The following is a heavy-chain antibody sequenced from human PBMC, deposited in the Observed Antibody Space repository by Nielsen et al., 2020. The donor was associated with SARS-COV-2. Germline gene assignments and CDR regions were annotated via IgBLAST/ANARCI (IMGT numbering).Heavy chain of an antibody. Sequence: GGSLRLSCVASGFTFSSHWMHWVRQVPGKGLLWLSRINNDGSSTSYADSVKGRFTISRDNAKNTLWLEMNSLRVDDTAVYYCVGDTGGRWGELWGQGILVTVSS. CDR1: GFTFSSHW. V-gene: IGHV3-74*01. D-gene: IGHD2-15*01. CDR3: VGDTGGRWGEL. CDR2: INNDGSST. J-gene: IGHJ4*02.